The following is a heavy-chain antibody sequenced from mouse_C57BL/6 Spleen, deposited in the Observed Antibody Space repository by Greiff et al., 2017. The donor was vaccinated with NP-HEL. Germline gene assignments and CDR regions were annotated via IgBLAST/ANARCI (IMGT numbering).Heavy chain of an antibody. CDR2: ISDGGSYT. CDR1: GFTFSSYA. Sequence: DVMLVESGGGLVKPGGSLKLSCAASGFTFSSYAMSWVRQTPEKRLEWVATISDGGSYTYYPDNVKGRFTISRDNAKNNLYLQMSHLKSEDTAMYYCARDRYYYGLYAMDYWGQGTSVTVSS. CDR3: ARDRYYYGLYAMDY. V-gene: IGHV5-4*01. D-gene: IGHD1-1*01. J-gene: IGHJ4*01.